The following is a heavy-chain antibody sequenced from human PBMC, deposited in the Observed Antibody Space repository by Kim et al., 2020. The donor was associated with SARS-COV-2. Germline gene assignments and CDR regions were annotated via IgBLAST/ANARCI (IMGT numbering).Heavy chain of an antibody. D-gene: IGHD6-13*01. CDR1: GGSFSGYY. Sequence: SETLSPTCAVYGGSFSGYYWSWIRQPPGKGLEWIGEINHSGSTNYNPSLKSRVTISVDTSKNQFSLKLSSVTAADTAVYYCARGQYSSSWYGVKRHFDYWGQGTLVTVSS. J-gene: IGHJ4*02. CDR2: INHSGST. CDR3: ARGQYSSSWYGVKRHFDY. V-gene: IGHV4-34*01.